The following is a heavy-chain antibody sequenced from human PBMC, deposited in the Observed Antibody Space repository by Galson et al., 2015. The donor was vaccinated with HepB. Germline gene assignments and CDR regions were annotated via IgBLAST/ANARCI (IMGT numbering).Heavy chain of an antibody. CDR2: INGGNGQT. J-gene: IGHJ4*02. D-gene: IGHD6-25*01. V-gene: IGHV1-3*01. CDR1: GFTFTTYS. CDR3: AKERGVNFDY. Sequence: SVTVSCKASGFTFTTYSIHWVRQAPGQRLECMGWINGGNGQTKYSQKFQDRLTITRDISASTAYMELSSLTSEDTAVYYCAKERGVNFDYWGQGTLVSVSS.